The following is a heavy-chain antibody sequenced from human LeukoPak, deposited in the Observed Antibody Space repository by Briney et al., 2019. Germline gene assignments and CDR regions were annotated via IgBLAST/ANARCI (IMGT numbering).Heavy chain of an antibody. D-gene: IGHD3-3*01. CDR1: SGFISNYY. CDR3: ARDSRYYNFWSGYLDY. Sequence: SETLSLTCSVSSGFISNYYWSWIRQPAGKGLEWIGRISTSGNTNYSPSLKSRVTMSVDTSKNQFFLNLRSVTAADTAVYYCARDSRYYNFWSGYLDYWGQGALVTVSS. V-gene: IGHV4-4*07. J-gene: IGHJ4*02. CDR2: ISTSGNT.